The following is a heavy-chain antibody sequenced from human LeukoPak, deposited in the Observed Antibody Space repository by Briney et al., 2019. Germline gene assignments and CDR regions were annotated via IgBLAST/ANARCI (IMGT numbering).Heavy chain of an antibody. CDR3: ARHIQIAFRVFRLGWIDP. D-gene: IGHD3-3*02. CDR2: IYSSGST. CDR1: GASISGSGYY. J-gene: IGHJ5*02. Sequence: SETLSLTCTVSGASISGSGYYWGWIRQPPGKGLEWIGSIYSSGSTYYNASLQSRVTISIETSENQFSLRLSSVTAADTAVYYCARHIQIAFRVFRLGWIDPWGQGTLVTVSS. V-gene: IGHV4-39*01.